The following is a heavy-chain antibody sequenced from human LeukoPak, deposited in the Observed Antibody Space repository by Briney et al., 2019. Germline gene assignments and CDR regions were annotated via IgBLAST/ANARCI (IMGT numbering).Heavy chain of an antibody. CDR3: ARTYYYDSSGYYYFDY. V-gene: IGHV6-1*01. J-gene: IGHJ4*02. Sequence: SQTLSLTCAISGDSVSSNSAAWNWIRQSPSRGLEWLGRTYYRSKWYNDYAVSVKSRITISPDTSKNQFSLQLNSVTPEDTAVYYCARTYYYDSSGYYYFDYWGQGTLVTVSS. CDR2: TYYRSKWYN. CDR1: GDSVSSNSAA. D-gene: IGHD3-22*01.